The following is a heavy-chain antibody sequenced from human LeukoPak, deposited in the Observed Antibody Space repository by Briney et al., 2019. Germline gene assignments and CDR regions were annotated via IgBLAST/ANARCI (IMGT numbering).Heavy chain of an antibody. J-gene: IGHJ4*02. CDR3: ATSPGNYYDSSGPLDY. CDR1: GYSFTSYW. CDR2: IDPSDSYT. V-gene: IGHV5-10-1*01. D-gene: IGHD3-22*01. Sequence: GEPLRISCQGSGYSFTSYWISWVRQMPGTGREWMGRIDPSDSYTNYSPSFQGHVTISAAKTISTAYLQWSSLKASDTAMYYCATSPGNYYDSSGPLDYWGQGTLVTVSS.